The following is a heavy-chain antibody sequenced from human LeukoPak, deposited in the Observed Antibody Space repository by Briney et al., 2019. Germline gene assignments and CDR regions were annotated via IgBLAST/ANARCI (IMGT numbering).Heavy chain of an antibody. D-gene: IGHD3-10*01. CDR3: ARARDDYGSGSGFDP. J-gene: IGHJ5*02. V-gene: IGHV4-59*01. CDR1: GSSISSYY. Sequence: SETLSLTCTVSGSSISSYYWSWIRQPPGKGLEWIGYIYYSGSTNYNPSLKSRVTISVDTSKSQFSLKLSSVTAADTAVYYCARARDDYGSGSGFDPWGQGTLVTVSS. CDR2: IYYSGST.